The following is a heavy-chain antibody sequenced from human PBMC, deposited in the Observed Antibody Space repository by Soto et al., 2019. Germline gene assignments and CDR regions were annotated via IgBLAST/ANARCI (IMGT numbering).Heavy chain of an antibody. D-gene: IGHD5-12*01. CDR1: GFTFDDYA. V-gene: IGHV3-9*01. Sequence: EVQLVESGGGLVQPGRSLRLSCVASGFTFDDYAMHWVRQVPGKGLEWVSVISWNSGALGSADFVKGRFPISRDNAKNSLYLQMHSLRTEDTALYYCAKAGRGGHNYDYFDYWGQGTLVTVSS. J-gene: IGHJ4*02. CDR2: ISWNSGAL. CDR3: AKAGRGGHNYDYFDY.